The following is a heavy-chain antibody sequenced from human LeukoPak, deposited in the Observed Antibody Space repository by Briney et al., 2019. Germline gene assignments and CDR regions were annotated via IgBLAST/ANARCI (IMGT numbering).Heavy chain of an antibody. V-gene: IGHV3-48*03. CDR2: ISSSGSTI. D-gene: IGHD3-9*01. CDR1: GFTFSSYE. CDR3: ARTYYDILTGYNPYFDY. Sequence: GGSLRLSCAASGFTFSSYEMNWVRQAPGKGLEWVSYISSSGSTIYYADSVKGRFTISRDNAKNSLYLQMISLRAEDTAVYYCARTYYDILTGYNPYFDYWGQGTLVTVSS. J-gene: IGHJ4*02.